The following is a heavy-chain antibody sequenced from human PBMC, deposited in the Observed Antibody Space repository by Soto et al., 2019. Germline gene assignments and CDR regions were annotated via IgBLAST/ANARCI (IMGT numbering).Heavy chain of an antibody. D-gene: IGHD5-12*01. CDR1: GFSVTANY. J-gene: IGHJ4*02. CDR3: HGYGY. V-gene: IGHV3-53*01. CDR2: IYSGGST. Sequence: EVQVVESGGGLMQPGGSLRLSCEVSGFSVTANYMSWVRQAPEKGLEWVSVIYSGGSTYYVDSVKGRFSICRDISKNTLYLQMNSLRAEDTAVYYCHGYGYWGQGTLVTVSS.